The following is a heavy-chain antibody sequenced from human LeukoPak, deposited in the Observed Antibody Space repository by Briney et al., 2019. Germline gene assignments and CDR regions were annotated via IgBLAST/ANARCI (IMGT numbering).Heavy chain of an antibody. CDR3: ARVPVSHYYYYYGMDV. CDR2: IYYSGST. J-gene: IGHJ6*02. Sequence: SETLSLTCTVSGGSISSSSYYWGWIRQPPGKGLEWIGSIYYSGSTYYNPSLKSRVTISVDTSKNQFSLKLSSVTAADTAVYYCARVPVSHYYYYYGMDVWGQGTTVTVSS. V-gene: IGHV4-39*07. D-gene: IGHD4-17*01. CDR1: GGSISSSSYY.